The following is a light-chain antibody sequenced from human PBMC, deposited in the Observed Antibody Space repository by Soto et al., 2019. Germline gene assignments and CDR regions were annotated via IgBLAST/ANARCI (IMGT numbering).Light chain of an antibody. Sequence: IQMTQSPSSLSASVGDRVTITCRASQSIISYLNWYQQKPGKAPKLLIYDASSLESGVPSRFSGSGSGTEFTLTISSLQPEDFATYYCQQSYSTRWTFGQGTKVDIK. CDR1: QSIISY. V-gene: IGKV1-39*01. CDR2: DAS. CDR3: QQSYSTRWT. J-gene: IGKJ1*01.